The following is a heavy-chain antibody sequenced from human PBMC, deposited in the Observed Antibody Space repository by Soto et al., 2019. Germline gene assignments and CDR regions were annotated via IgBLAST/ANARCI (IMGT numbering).Heavy chain of an antibody. CDR1: GFTFSSYD. D-gene: IGHD6-19*01. J-gene: IGHJ5*02. CDR2: IGTAGDT. Sequence: GWSLRLSCAASGFTFSSYDMHWVRQATGKGLEWVPAIGTAGDTYYPGSVKGRFTISRENAKNSLYLQMNSLRAGDTAVYYCARSEAGYSSGWYREIWFDPCGQGTLVTVSS. CDR3: ARSEAGYSSGWYREIWFDP. V-gene: IGHV3-13*01.